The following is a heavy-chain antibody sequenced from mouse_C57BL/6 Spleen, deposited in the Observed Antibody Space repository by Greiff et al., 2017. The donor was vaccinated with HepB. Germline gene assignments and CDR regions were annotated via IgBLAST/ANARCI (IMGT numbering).Heavy chain of an antibody. CDR2: IYPGDGDT. CDR1: GYAFSSSW. J-gene: IGHJ3*01. CDR3: APYYPWFAY. D-gene: IGHD1-1*02. V-gene: IGHV1-82*01. Sequence: QVQLQQSGPELVKPGASVKISCKASGYAFSSSWMNWVKQRPGKGLEWIGRIYPGDGDTNYNGKFKGKATLTADKSSSTAYMQLSSLTSEDSAVYFCAPYYPWFAYWGQGTLVTVSA.